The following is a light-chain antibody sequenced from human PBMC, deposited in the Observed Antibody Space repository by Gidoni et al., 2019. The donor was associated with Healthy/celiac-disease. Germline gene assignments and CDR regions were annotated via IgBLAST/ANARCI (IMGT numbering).Light chain of an antibody. CDR1: SGHSSYI. V-gene: IGLV4-60*03. J-gene: IGLJ3*02. CDR2: LEGSGSY. Sequence: QPVLTQSSSASASLGSSVKRTCTLSSGHSSYIIAWHQQQPGKAPRYLMKLEGSGSYNTGSGGPDRFSGSSSGADRYLTISNLQSEDEADYYCETWDSNTRVFGGGTKLTVL. CDR3: ETWDSNTRV.